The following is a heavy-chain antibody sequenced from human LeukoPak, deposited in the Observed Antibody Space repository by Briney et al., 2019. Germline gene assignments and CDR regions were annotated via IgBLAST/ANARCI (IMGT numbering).Heavy chain of an antibody. CDR1: GFTVGTNY. CDR2: IYSGGST. Sequence: QPGGSLRLSCAASGFTVGTNYMSWVRQAPGKGLEWVSVIYSGGSTYYADSVKGRFTISRDNSMSTLYLQMNSLRAEDTAVYYCARETPRRGETRDGYRWGQGTVVTVSS. J-gene: IGHJ4*02. V-gene: IGHV3-53*01. D-gene: IGHD5-24*01. CDR3: ARETPRRGETRDGYR.